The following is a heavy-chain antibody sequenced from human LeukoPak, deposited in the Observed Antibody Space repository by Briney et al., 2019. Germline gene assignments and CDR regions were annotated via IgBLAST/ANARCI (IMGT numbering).Heavy chain of an antibody. CDR3: ARERDHGYSYGFVLDS. CDR1: GGSMNTYY. CDR2: MYHSGTT. Sequence: SETLSLTCTVSGGSMNTYYWTWLRQPAGKGLEWLGRMYHSGTTNYNSPLYNPSLSSRVTMSVDGAKNQFSLRLKSVTTADTANFCARERDHGYSYGFVLDSWGQGGLVTVSS. D-gene: IGHD5-18*01. V-gene: IGHV4-4*07. J-gene: IGHJ4*02.